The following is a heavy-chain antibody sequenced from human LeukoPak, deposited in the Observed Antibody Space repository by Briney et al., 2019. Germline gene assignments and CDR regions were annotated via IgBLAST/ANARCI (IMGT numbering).Heavy chain of an antibody. D-gene: IGHD3-3*01. V-gene: IGHV1-69*05. Sequence: PGGSLRLSCAASGFTFSSYAISWVRQAPGQGLEWMGGIIPIFGTANYAQKFQGRVTITTDESTSTAYMELSSLRSEDTAVYYCARGVSEAIFGVVNPNYYYYMDVWGKGTTVTVSS. CDR1: GFTFSSYA. CDR3: ARGVSEAIFGVVNPNYYYYMDV. J-gene: IGHJ6*03. CDR2: IIPIFGTA.